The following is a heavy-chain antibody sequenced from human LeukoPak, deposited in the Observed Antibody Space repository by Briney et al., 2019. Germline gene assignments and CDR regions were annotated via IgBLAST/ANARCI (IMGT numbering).Heavy chain of an antibody. CDR2: ISYTGST. J-gene: IGHJ4*02. CDR3: AREGYSSGWNDY. Sequence: SETLSLTCTVSGGSISSYYVSWIRQPPGKGLEWIGYISYTGSTDYNPSLNSRVTISVDMSKNQFSLKLRSVTAADTAVYYCAREGYSSGWNDYWGQGTLVTVSS. D-gene: IGHD6-19*01. CDR1: GGSISSYY. V-gene: IGHV4-59*01.